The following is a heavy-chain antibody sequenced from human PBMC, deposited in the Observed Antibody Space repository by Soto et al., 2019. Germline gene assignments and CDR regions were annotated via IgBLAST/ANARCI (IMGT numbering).Heavy chain of an antibody. CDR1: GYAFTTYG. J-gene: IGHJ4*02. CDR2: ISAHNGNT. Sequence: QVHLVQSGAEVKKPGASVKVSCKGSGYAFTTYGITWVRQAPGQGLEWMGWISAHNGNTNYAQKLKGRVTVTRDTSTRTAYMELRSRRSDVTAVYYFERGRHGDYWGQGDLVTVPS. CDR3: ERGRHGDY. V-gene: IGHV1-18*01.